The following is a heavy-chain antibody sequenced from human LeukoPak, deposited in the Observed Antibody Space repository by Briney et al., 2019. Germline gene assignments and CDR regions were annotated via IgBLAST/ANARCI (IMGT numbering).Heavy chain of an antibody. CDR1: GGSISSYY. J-gene: IGHJ5*02. D-gene: IGHD6-13*01. Sequence: PSETLSLTCTVSGGSISSYYWSWIRQPPGKGLEWIGYIYYSGSTNYNPSLKSRVTISVDTSKNQFSLKLSSVTAADTAVYYCARGLHSIAAAGTSWFDPWGQGTLVTVSS. CDR3: ARGLHSIAAAGTSWFDP. CDR2: IYYSGST. V-gene: IGHV4-59*12.